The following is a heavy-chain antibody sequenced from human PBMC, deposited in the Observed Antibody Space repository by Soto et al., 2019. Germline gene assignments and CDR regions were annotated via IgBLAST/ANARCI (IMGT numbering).Heavy chain of an antibody. J-gene: IGHJ6*02. Sequence: ASVKVSCKASGYIFTTYYMHWLRQAPGQGLEWVGIINPSGGATSYAEKFQGRVTMTRDTSTSPFYTELSSLRFEDTAVYYCARSRGERTVYGLDVWGQGTTVTVSS. D-gene: IGHD3-10*01. CDR1: GYIFTTYY. CDR3: ARSRGERTVYGLDV. V-gene: IGHV1-46*01. CDR2: INPSGGAT.